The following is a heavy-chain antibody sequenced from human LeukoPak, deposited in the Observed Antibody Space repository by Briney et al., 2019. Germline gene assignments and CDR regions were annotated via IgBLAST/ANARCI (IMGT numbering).Heavy chain of an antibody. CDR3: ATYYYDSGGFHFHH. D-gene: IGHD3-22*01. Sequence: PGMSLRLSCAASGFPFSTYGMHWVRQAPGKGLEYVSAISSNGGRTYYANSVKGRFTISRDNSRNTLYLQMGSLRAEDMAVYYCATYYYDSGGFHFHHWGQGTLVTVSS. J-gene: IGHJ1*01. CDR2: ISSNGGRT. V-gene: IGHV3-64*01. CDR1: GFPFSTYG.